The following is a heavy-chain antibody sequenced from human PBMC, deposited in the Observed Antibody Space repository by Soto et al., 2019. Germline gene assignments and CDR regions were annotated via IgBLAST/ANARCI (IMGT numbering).Heavy chain of an antibody. CDR2: IYYSGST. V-gene: IGHV4-61*01. Sequence: SETLSLTCTVSGGSISSSSYYWSWIRQPPGKGLEWIGYIYYSGSTNYNPSLKSRVTISVDTSKNQFSLKLSSVTAADTAVYYCARGYYYDSSGYYYWGQGTLVTVSS. CDR3: ARGYYYDSSGYYY. J-gene: IGHJ4*02. D-gene: IGHD3-22*01. CDR1: GGSISSSSYY.